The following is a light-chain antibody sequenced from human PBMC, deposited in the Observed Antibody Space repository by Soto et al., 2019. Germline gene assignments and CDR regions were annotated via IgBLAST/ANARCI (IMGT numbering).Light chain of an antibody. CDR3: QQYITYWT. V-gene: IGKV3-15*01. CDR2: GAS. J-gene: IGKJ1*01. CDR1: QSVSSN. Sequence: EIVMTQSPATLSVSQGERATLSCRASQSVSSNLAWYQQKPGQAPRLLIYGASTRATGIPARFSGSGSGTEFTLTISGLQSDDFATYYCQQYITYWTFGPGTKVDI.